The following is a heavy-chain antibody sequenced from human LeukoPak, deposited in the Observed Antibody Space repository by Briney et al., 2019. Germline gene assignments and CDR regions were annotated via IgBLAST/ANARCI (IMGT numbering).Heavy chain of an antibody. J-gene: IGHJ4*02. D-gene: IGHD6-13*01. CDR3: AKAYGGAATGTFDS. V-gene: IGHV3-30-3*01. Sequence: GGSLRLSCAASGFTFSSYAMHWVRQAPGKGLEWVAVISYDGSNKYYADSVKGRFTISRDNSKNTLYVQVNSLGTEDTAAYYCAKAYGGAATGTFDSWGQGTLVTVSS. CDR1: GFTFSSYA. CDR2: ISYDGSNK.